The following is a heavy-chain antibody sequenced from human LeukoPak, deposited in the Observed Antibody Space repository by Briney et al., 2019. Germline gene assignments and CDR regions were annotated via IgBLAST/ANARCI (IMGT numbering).Heavy chain of an antibody. CDR2: INPNSGGT. V-gene: IGHV1-2*02. CDR3: ARDDYGSGSYYRY. Sequence: ASVKVSCKASGYTFTGHYMHWVRQAPGQGLEWMGWINPNSGGTNYAQKFQGRVTMTRDTSISTAYMELSRLRSDDTAVYYCARDDYGSGSYYRYWGQGTLVIVSS. J-gene: IGHJ4*02. CDR1: GYTFTGHY. D-gene: IGHD3-10*01.